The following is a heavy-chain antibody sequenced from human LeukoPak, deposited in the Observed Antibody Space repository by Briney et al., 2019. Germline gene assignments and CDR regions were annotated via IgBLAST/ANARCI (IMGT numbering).Heavy chain of an antibody. D-gene: IGHD3-16*02. Sequence: PGGSLRLSCAASGFTFSSYAMSWVRQAPGKGLEWVSAISGSGGSTYYADSVKGRFTISRDNSKNTLYLQMNSLRAEDTAVYYCAKVITFGGVIPSYFDYWGQGTLVAVSS. CDR2: ISGSGGST. CDR1: GFTFSSYA. CDR3: AKVITFGGVIPSYFDY. V-gene: IGHV3-23*01. J-gene: IGHJ4*02.